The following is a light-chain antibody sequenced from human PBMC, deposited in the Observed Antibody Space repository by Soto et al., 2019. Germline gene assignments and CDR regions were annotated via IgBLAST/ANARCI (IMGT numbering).Light chain of an antibody. J-gene: IGLJ1*01. CDR3: SSYTSISTLYV. Sequence: QSVLTQPASVSGSPGQSIAISCTGTNSDVGDYNYVSWYQQHPGKAPELMIYEVSHRPSGVSNRFSGSKSDNTASLTISGLQAEDEADYYCSSYTSISTLYVFGTGTKVTVL. CDR1: NSDVGDYNY. V-gene: IGLV2-14*01. CDR2: EVS.